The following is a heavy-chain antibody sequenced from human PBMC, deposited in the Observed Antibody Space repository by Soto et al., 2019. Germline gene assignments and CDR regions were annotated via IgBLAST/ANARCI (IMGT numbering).Heavy chain of an antibody. CDR1: GYTFTSYG. Sequence: QVHLVQSGAAVKKPGASVKVSYKASGYTFTSYGITWVRQAPGQGLEWMGWISAHNGNTDYAQKLQGRVIVTRDTSTSTAYMELRSLRSDDTAVYYCARGRYGDYWGQGALVTVSS. CDR3: ARGRYGDY. V-gene: IGHV1-18*01. CDR2: ISAHNGNT. J-gene: IGHJ4*02. D-gene: IGHD1-1*01.